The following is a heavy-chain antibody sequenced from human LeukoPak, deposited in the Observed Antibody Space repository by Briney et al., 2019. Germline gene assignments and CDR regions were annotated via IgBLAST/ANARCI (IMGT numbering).Heavy chain of an antibody. CDR3: ARDHNWVFDS. CDR2: IGLDSGFT. V-gene: IGHV3-21*05. CDR1: GFPFRDYS. D-gene: IGHD1-20*01. Sequence: PGGSLRLSCAASGFPFRDYSMNWVRQAPGRGLEWLSYIGLDSGFTSYADSVKGRFTIFSDTARNSLYLHLNSLRAEDTAVYFCARDHNWVFDSWGQGTLVTVSS. J-gene: IGHJ4*02.